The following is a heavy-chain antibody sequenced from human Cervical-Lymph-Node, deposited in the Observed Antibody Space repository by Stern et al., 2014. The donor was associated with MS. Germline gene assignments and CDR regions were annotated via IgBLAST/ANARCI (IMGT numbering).Heavy chain of an antibody. J-gene: IGHJ2*01. V-gene: IGHV5-51*03. D-gene: IGHD3-16*01. CDR2: IYPGDSDT. CDR1: GYSFTNYW. CDR3: ARRRGDWYFDL. Sequence: EVQLVESGAEVKKPGESLKISCKGSGYSFTNYWIVWVRQVPGKGLEWMGVIYPGDSDTEYRPSFQGHVTISADKSISTAYLQWSSLKASDTAMYYCARRRGDWYFDLWGRGTLVTVSS.